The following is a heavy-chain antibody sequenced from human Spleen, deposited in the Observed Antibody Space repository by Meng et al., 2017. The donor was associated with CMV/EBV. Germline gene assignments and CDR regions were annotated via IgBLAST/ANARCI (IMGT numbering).Heavy chain of an antibody. CDR3: VRERLRRMVLGLRRGYSYGEFDF. CDR2: TYYRSKWFN. Sequence: LRLSCAISGDSVSSDSAGWNWIRQSPSRGLEWLGRTYYRSKWFNDYAMSVRSRMTINADTSKNQISLQLASVTPEDTAVYFCVRERLRRMVLGLRRGYSYGEFDFWGQGALVTVSS. CDR1: GDSVSSDSAG. V-gene: IGHV6-1*01. J-gene: IGHJ4*02. D-gene: IGHD5-18*01.